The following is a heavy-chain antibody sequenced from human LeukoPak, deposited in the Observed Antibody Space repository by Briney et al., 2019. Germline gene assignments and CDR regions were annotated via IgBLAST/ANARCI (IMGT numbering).Heavy chain of an antibody. CDR2: INWNGRIT. D-gene: IGHD5-18*01. Sequence: GESLRLSCAASGFTFDDYAVNWVRQVPGRGLEWVSGINWNGRITEYADSVKDRFTISRQNTKNSLYLYMNNLGGEDTALYFCARGSVQLWLRDTYYYMDVWGKGTTVTVSS. CDR3: ARGSVQLWLRDTYYYMDV. V-gene: IGHV3-20*04. CDR1: GFTFDDYA. J-gene: IGHJ6*03.